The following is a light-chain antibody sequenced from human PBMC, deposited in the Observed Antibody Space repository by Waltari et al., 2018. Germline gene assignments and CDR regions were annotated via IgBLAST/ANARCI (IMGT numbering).Light chain of an antibody. J-gene: IGKJ5*01. V-gene: IGKV4-1*01. CDR2: WAS. CDR1: QSLFSSSNSKTS. CDR3: HHYYIPPLT. Sequence: DIVMTQSPDSLAVSLGERATTNCKSSQSLFSSSNSKTSIAWYQHKPGQPPKLLNFWASIRASGVPDRFSGSGSGTDFTLTISSLQAEDVAVYYCHHYYIPPLTFGQGTWLEI.